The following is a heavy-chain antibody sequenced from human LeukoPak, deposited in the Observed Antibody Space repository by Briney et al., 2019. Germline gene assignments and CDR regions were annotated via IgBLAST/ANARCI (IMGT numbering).Heavy chain of an antibody. J-gene: IGHJ4*02. CDR2: IKQDGSEK. V-gene: IGHV3-7*03. Sequence: GGSLRLSCAASGFTFSSYWMSWVRQAPGKGLEWVANIKQDGSEKYYVDSVKGRFTISRDNAKNPLYLQMNSLRAEDTAVYYCARGAPGIAAAGTGDYWGQGTLVTVSS. D-gene: IGHD6-13*01. CDR3: ARGAPGIAAAGTGDY. CDR1: GFTFSSYW.